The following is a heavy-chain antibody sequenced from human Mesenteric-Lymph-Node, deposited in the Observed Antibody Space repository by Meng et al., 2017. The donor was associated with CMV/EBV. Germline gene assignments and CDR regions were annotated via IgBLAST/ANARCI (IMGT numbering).Heavy chain of an antibody. J-gene: IGHJ3*02. Sequence: SGPTLVKPTQTLTLTCTFSGFSLSTSGMRVSWIRQPPGKALEWLARIDWDDDKFYSTSLKTRLTISKDTSKNQVVLTMTNMDPVDTATYYCARNIDKNGNGIDAFDIWGQGTMVTVSS. CDR1: GFSLSTSGMR. V-gene: IGHV2-70D*14. CDR2: IDWDDDK. CDR3: ARNIDKNGNGIDAFDI. D-gene: IGHD1-14*01.